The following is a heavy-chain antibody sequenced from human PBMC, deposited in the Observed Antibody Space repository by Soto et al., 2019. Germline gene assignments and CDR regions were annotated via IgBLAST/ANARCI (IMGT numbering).Heavy chain of an antibody. CDR1: GFNFSRYW. V-gene: IGHV3-7*01. CDR3: ATGPLEY. Sequence: EGQLVESGGGLVQPGGSPRLSCAASGFNFSRYWMNWVRQAPGKGLEWVANIDQHGTEEYYVDSMEGRFTISRDNAKNSVFLQMNGLRVEDTDVYYCATGPLEYWGHGILVTVSS. J-gene: IGHJ4*01. D-gene: IGHD1-1*01. CDR2: IDQHGTEE.